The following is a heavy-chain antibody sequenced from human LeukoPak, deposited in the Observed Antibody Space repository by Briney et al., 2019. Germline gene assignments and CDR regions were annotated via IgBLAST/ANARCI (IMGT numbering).Heavy chain of an antibody. CDR1: GFTFSGSA. CDR2: IRSKANSYAT. V-gene: IGHV3-73*01. CDR3: TRSDILTPYGMDV. J-gene: IGHJ6*02. D-gene: IGHD3-9*01. Sequence: GGSLKLSCAASGFTFSGSAMHWVRQASGKGPEWVGRIRSKANSYATAYAASVKGRFTISRDDSKNTAYLQMNSLKTEDTAVYYCTRSDILTPYGMDVWGQGTTVTVSS.